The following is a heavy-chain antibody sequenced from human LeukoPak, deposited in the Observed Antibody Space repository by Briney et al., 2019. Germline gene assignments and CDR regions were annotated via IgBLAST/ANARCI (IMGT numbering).Heavy chain of an antibody. V-gene: IGHV7-4-1*02. CDR1: GYTFTSYA. Sequence: ASVKVSCKASGYTFTSYAMNWVRQAPGQGLEWMGWINTNTGNPTYAQGFTGRFVFSLDTSVSTAYLQISSLEAEDTAVYYCARGGICSGGSCYSRWFDPWGQGTLVTVSS. J-gene: IGHJ5*02. CDR3: ARGGICSGGSCYSRWFDP. CDR2: INTNTGNP. D-gene: IGHD2-15*01.